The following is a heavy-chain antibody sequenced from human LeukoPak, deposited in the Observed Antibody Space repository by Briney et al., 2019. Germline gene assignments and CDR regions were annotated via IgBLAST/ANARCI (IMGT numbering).Heavy chain of an antibody. V-gene: IGHV3-48*04. CDR3: ARDGGGATDY. CDR1: GFTFSSYS. J-gene: IGHJ4*02. Sequence: PGGSLRLSCAASGFTFSSYSMNWVRQAPGKGLEWVSYISSSSSTIYYADPVKGRFTISRDNAKNSLYLQMNSLRAEDTAVYYCARDGGGATDYWGQGTLVTVSS. CDR2: ISSSSSTI. D-gene: IGHD3-16*01.